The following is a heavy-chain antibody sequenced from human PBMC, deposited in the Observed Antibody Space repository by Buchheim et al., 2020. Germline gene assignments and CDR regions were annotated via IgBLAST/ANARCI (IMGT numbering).Heavy chain of an antibody. CDR2: IKQDGSEK. CDR1: GFTFSSYW. Sequence: EVQLVESGGGLVQPGGSLRLSRAASGFTFSSYWMSWVRQAPGKGLEWVANIKQDGSEKYYVDSVKGRFTISRDNAKNSLYLQMNSLRAEDTAVYYCARGSTGLRYFDWLLLDYWGQGTL. CDR3: ARGSTGLRYFDWLLLDY. J-gene: IGHJ4*02. D-gene: IGHD3-9*01. V-gene: IGHV3-7*01.